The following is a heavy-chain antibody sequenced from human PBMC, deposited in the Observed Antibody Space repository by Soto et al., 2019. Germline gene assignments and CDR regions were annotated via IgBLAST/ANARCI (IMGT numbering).Heavy chain of an antibody. Sequence: SETLSLTCTVSGGSISSYYWSWIRQPPGKGLEWIGYIYYSGSTYYNPSLKSRVTISVDTSKNQFSLKLSSVTAADTAVYYCATAIWFGESIDYWGQGTLVTISS. V-gene: IGHV4-59*06. J-gene: IGHJ4*02. D-gene: IGHD3-10*01. CDR2: IYYSGST. CDR3: ATAIWFGESIDY. CDR1: GGSISSYY.